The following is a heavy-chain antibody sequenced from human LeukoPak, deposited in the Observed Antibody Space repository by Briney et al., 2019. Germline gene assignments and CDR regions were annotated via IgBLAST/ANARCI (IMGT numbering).Heavy chain of an antibody. CDR3: ARDAYSGSYYKH. Sequence: GASVKVSCKASGFTFTDYYLHWVRQAPGQGLEWMGWISPNNGNTNYAQKLQGRVTMTTDTSTNTAYMELRSLRSDDTAMYYCARDAYSGSYYKHWGQGTLVTVSS. CDR1: GFTFTDYY. J-gene: IGHJ1*01. CDR2: ISPNNGNT. V-gene: IGHV1-18*01. D-gene: IGHD1-26*01.